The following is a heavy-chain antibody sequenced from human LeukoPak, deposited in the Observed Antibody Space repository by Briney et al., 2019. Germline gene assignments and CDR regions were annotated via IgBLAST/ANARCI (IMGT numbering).Heavy chain of an antibody. J-gene: IGHJ6*03. Sequence: GVSLRLSCAASGFTFSSYWMSWVRQAPGKGLEWVANIKQDGSEEYYVDSVKGRFTISRDNAKNSLCLQMNSLTAEDTAVYYCARLLSNYYYYYMDVWGKGTTVTVSS. V-gene: IGHV3-7*01. CDR2: IKQDGSEE. CDR1: GFTFSSYW. CDR3: ARLLSNYYYYYMDV. D-gene: IGHD2/OR15-2a*01.